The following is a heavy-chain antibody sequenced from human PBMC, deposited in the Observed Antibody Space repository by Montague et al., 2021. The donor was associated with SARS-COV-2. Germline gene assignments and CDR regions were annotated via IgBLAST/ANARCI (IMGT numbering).Heavy chain of an antibody. CDR1: GYSISSGYY. V-gene: IGHV4-38-2*02. Sequence: SETLSLTCIVSGYSISSGYYWGWVRQTPGKGLEWLGFIEYSGSTYYNPSLKTRVIMSLDTSKNQFSLKLTSATAADTALYYCARDITLGMDVWGRGTTVTVSS. CDR3: ARDITLGMDV. J-gene: IGHJ6*02. CDR2: IEYSGST.